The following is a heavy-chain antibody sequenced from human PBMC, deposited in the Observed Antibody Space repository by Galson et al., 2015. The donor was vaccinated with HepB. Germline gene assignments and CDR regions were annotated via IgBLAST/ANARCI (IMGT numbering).Heavy chain of an antibody. J-gene: IGHJ4*02. CDR1: GFTFNTYW. CDR2: INSDGTST. V-gene: IGHV3-74*01. D-gene: IGHD6-13*01. Sequence: SLRLSCAASGFTFNTYWMHWVRQTPGKGLMWISQINSDGTSTTYADSVQGRFTISSDNAKNTLYLQMNSLRAEDTAVYYCVRGWAVPFDYWSQGTLVTVSS. CDR3: VRGWAVPFDY.